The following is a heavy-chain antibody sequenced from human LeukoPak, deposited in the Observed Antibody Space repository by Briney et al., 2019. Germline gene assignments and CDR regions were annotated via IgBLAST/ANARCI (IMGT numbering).Heavy chain of an antibody. CDR1: GGSISGYY. D-gene: IGHD2-8*01. V-gene: IGHV4-59*12. J-gene: IGHJ4*02. CDR2: MYYGGTT. Sequence: PSETLSLTCSVSGGSISGYYWSWIRQPPGKGLEWIGYMYYGGTTHYNPSLESRVTVSLDKSKNQLSLNLTSVTAADTAVYYCSRENGAFSPFGYWGQGTLVTVLS. CDR3: SRENGAFSPFGY.